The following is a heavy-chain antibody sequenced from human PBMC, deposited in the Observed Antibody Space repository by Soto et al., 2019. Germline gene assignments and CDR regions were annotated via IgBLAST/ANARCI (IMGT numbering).Heavy chain of an antibody. CDR2: IYWDDGK. V-gene: IGHV2-5*08. CDR1: GFSVTTSGMS. J-gene: IGHJ4*02. D-gene: IGHD3-9*01. CDR3: AHRLAYDISTGYYPFDY. Sequence: SGPTLVNPTQTLTLTCNFSGFSVTTSGMSVSWIRQPPGKALEWLALIYWDDGKRYSPSLKTRLNITKDTSKNQVVLTLTNVDPVDTATYYCAHRLAYDISTGYYPFDYWGQGSLVTVSS.